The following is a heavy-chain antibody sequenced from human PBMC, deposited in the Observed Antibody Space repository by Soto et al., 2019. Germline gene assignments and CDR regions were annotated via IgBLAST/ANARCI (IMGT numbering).Heavy chain of an antibody. V-gene: IGHV4-31*03. CDR2: IYYSGST. Sequence: SETLSLTCTVSGGSISSGGYYWSWIRQHPGKGLEWIGYIYYSGSTYYNPSLKSRVTISVDTSKNQFSLKLSYVTAADTVVYYCARGVRYYDSSGYLIDYWGQGTLVTVSS. D-gene: IGHD3-22*01. J-gene: IGHJ4*02. CDR3: ARGVRYYDSSGYLIDY. CDR1: GGSISSGGYY.